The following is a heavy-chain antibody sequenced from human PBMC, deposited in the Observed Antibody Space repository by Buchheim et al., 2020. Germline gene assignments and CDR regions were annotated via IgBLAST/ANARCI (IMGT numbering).Heavy chain of an antibody. CDR3: AKADSSGWYLGSQDY. CDR1: GFTFSSDA. D-gene: IGHD6-19*01. Sequence: EVQLLESGGGLVQPGGSLRLSCAASGFTFSSDAMSWVRQAPGKGLEWVSAISGSGGSTYYADSGKGRFTISRDTSKHTLYLQMNSLRAEDTAVYYCAKADSSGWYLGSQDYWGQGTL. CDR2: ISGSGGST. V-gene: IGHV3-23*01. J-gene: IGHJ4*02.